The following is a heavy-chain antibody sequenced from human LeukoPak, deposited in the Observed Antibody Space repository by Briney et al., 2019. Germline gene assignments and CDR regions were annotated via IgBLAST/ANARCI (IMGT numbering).Heavy chain of an antibody. D-gene: IGHD6-6*01. J-gene: IGHJ4*02. CDR1: GFTFRSYA. Sequence: GGSLRLSCAASGFTFRSYAMSWVRQAPGKGLEWVSGISGSGGRTYYADSVQGRFTISRDNSKNTLYLQMNSLRAEDTAVYYCARAAARRYFDYWGQGTLVTVSS. CDR3: ARAAARRYFDY. V-gene: IGHV3-23*01. CDR2: ISGSGGRT.